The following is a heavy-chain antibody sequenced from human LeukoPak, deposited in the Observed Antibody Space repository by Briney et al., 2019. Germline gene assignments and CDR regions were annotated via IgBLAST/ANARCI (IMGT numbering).Heavy chain of an antibody. Sequence: TSETLSLTCAVYGGSFSGYYWSWIRQPPGKGLEWIGEINHSGSTNYNPSLKSRVTISVDTSKNQFSLKLSSVTAADTAVYYCARGVVVAATGSGYYYGMDVWGQGTTVTVSS. V-gene: IGHV4-34*01. CDR2: INHSGST. CDR1: GGSFSGYY. D-gene: IGHD2-15*01. J-gene: IGHJ6*02. CDR3: ARGVVVAATGSGYYYGMDV.